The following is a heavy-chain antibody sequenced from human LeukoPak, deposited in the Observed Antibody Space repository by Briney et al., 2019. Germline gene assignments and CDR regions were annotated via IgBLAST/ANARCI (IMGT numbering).Heavy chain of an antibody. Sequence: ASVKVSCKASGYTFTSYYMHWVRQAPGQGLEWMGIINPSGGSTNYAQKFQGRVTMTRDTSTSTVYMELSSLRSEDTAVYYCARENGRWLHDYWGQGTLVTVSS. CDR3: ARENGRWLHDY. CDR2: INPSGGST. V-gene: IGHV1-46*01. D-gene: IGHD5-24*01. CDR1: GYTFTSYY. J-gene: IGHJ4*02.